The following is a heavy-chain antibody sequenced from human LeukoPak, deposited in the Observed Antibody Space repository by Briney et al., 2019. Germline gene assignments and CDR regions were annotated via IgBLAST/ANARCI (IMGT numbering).Heavy chain of an antibody. J-gene: IGHJ4*02. Sequence: SETLSLTCAVYGGSFSGYCWSWIRQPPGKGLEWIGEINHSGSTNYNPSLKSRVTISVDTSKNQFSLKLSSVTAADTAVYYCARWVEVVPAANGTNFDYWGQGTLVTVSS. CDR3: ARWVEVVPAANGTNFDY. CDR2: INHSGST. D-gene: IGHD2-2*01. V-gene: IGHV4-34*01. CDR1: GGSFSGYC.